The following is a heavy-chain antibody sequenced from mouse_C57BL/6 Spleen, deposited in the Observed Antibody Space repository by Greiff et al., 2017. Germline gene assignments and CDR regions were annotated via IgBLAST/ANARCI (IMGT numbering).Heavy chain of an antibody. V-gene: IGHV1-54*01. CDR1: GYAFTNYL. CDR3: ARSGTTGGFAY. CDR2: INPGSGGT. J-gene: IGHJ3*01. D-gene: IGHD1-1*01. Sequence: VQLQQSGAELVRPGTSVKVSCKASGYAFTNYLIEWVKQRPGQGLEWIGVINPGSGGTNYNEKFKGKATLTADKSSSTAYMQLSSRTSEDSAVYFCARSGTTGGFAYWGQGTLVTVSA.